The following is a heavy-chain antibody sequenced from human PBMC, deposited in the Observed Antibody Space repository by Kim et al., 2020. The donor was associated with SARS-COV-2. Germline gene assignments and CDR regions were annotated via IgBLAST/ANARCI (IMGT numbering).Heavy chain of an antibody. CDR2: ISYDGSNK. CDR1: GFTFSSYA. Sequence: GGSLRLSCAASGFTFSSYAMHWVRQAPGKGLEWVAVISYDGSNKYYADSVKGRFTISRDNSKNTLYLQMNSLRAEDTAVYYCARDLRLRIVAVSGGGDYWGQGTLVTVSS. D-gene: IGHD1-26*01. J-gene: IGHJ4*02. CDR3: ARDLRLRIVAVSGGGDY. V-gene: IGHV3-30-3*01.